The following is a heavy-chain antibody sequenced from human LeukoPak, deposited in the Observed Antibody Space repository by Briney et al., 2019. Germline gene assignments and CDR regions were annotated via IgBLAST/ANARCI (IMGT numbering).Heavy chain of an antibody. J-gene: IGHJ4*02. CDR3: AREKGYGDSLYYFDY. V-gene: IGHV3-53*01. CDR1: GFNVGSNY. D-gene: IGHD4-17*01. Sequence: PGGSLRLSCAASGFNVGSNYMSWVRQAPGKGLEWVSVIYSGGSTYYADSVKGRFTISRDNSKNTLYLQMNSLRAEDTAVYYCAREKGYGDSLYYFDYWGQGTLVTVSS. CDR2: IYSGGST.